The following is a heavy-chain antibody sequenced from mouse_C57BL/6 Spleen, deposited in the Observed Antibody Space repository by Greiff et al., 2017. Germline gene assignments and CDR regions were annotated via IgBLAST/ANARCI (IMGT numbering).Heavy chain of an antibody. CDR1: GYTFTSYW. Sequence: VQLQQPGTELVKPGASVKLSCKASGYTFTSYWMPWVKQRPGQGLEWIGNINPSNGGPNYNEKFKSKATLTVDKSSSTVYMQLSSLTSKDSAVYYCARSGGYYYAMDYWGQGTSVTVSS. CDR3: ARSGGYYYAMDY. J-gene: IGHJ4*01. D-gene: IGHD3-2*02. CDR2: INPSNGGP. V-gene: IGHV1-53*01.